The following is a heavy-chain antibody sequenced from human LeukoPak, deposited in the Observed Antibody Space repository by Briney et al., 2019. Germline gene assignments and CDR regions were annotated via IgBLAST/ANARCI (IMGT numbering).Heavy chain of an antibody. Sequence: GASVKVSCKASGYTFTGYYMHWVRQAPGQGLEWMGWINPNSGGTNYAQKFQGRVTMTRDTSISTAYMELSRLRSDDTAVYYCARDRGSSWYPLLTFDYWGQGTLVTVSS. D-gene: IGHD6-13*01. CDR3: ARDRGSSWYPLLTFDY. V-gene: IGHV1-2*02. CDR2: INPNSGGT. J-gene: IGHJ4*02. CDR1: GYTFTGYY.